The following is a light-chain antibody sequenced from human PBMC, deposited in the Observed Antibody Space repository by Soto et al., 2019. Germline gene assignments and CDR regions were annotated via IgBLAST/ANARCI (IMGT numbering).Light chain of an antibody. Sequence: DIQITQSPSSLSSSVGDRVTITCLTSQSISIFLNWYQQKPGKAPKLLIYGASTLQRGVPSRFSGSGSGTDFTLTISRLQAEDFATYYCQRSYSSPPWAFGQGTKVDIK. V-gene: IGKV1-39*01. CDR1: QSISIF. J-gene: IGKJ1*01. CDR3: QRSYSSPPWA. CDR2: GAS.